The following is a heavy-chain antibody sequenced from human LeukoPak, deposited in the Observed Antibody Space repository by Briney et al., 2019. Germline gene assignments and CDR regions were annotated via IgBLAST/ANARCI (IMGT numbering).Heavy chain of an antibody. CDR2: IYYSGST. J-gene: IGHJ6*02. Sequence: SETLSLTCTVSGGSISSSSYYWGWIRQPPGKGLEWIGSIYYSGSTYYNPSLKSRVTISVGTSKNQFSLKLSSVTAADTAVYYCARHPIPYYCYYGMDVWGQGTTVTVSS. V-gene: IGHV4-39*01. CDR3: ARHPIPYYCYYGMDV. CDR1: GGSISSSSYY.